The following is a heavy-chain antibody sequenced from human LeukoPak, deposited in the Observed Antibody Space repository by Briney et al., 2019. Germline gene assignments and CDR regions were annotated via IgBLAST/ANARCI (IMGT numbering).Heavy chain of an antibody. CDR2: MNPNSGNT. D-gene: IGHD3-22*01. J-gene: IGHJ4*02. Sequence: ASVKVSCKASGYTFTSYDINWVRQATGQGLEWMGWMNPNSGNTGYAQKFQGRVTMTRNTYISTAYMELSSLRSEDTAVYYCARADYYDSSGPPPFDYWGQGTLVTVSS. V-gene: IGHV1-8*01. CDR1: GYTFTSYD. CDR3: ARADYYDSSGPPPFDY.